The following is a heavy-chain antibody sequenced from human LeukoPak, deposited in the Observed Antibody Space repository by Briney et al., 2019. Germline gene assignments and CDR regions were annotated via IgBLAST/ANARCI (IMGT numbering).Heavy chain of an antibody. CDR1: GFTFRSYW. Sequence: PGGSLRLSCAASGFTFRSYWMHWIRQAPGKGLVWVSRIHTDGSSTDYADSVKGRFTISRDNAKNTLWLQMNSLSAEDTGVYYCVRGGSGYTYGEFGYWGQGTLVTLSS. J-gene: IGHJ4*02. CDR2: IHTDGSST. D-gene: IGHD5-18*01. CDR3: VRGGSGYTYGEFGY. V-gene: IGHV3-74*01.